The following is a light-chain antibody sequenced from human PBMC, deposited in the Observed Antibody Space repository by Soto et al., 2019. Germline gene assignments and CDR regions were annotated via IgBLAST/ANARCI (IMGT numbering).Light chain of an antibody. V-gene: IGKV3-20*01. Sequence: EVVLTQSPGTLSLSPWEIASLSCRASQSLTSRYLAWYRQKPGQSPRLLIYGASNRATGIPDRFSGSGSGTDFTLTISRLEPEDFAVYYCQQYGSSGTFGQGTKVDIK. CDR2: GAS. CDR1: QSLTSRY. J-gene: IGKJ1*01. CDR3: QQYGSSGT.